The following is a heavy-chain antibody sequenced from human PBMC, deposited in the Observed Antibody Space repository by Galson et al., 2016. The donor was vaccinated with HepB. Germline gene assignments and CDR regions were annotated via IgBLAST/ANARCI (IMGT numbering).Heavy chain of an antibody. D-gene: IGHD6-19*01. Sequence: VKVSCKASGYTFTTYGVTWVRQAPGQGLEWVGWISTSDDNIQYSQKLQGRVTMTTDTSTTTAYMELRSLRSDDTAVYYCARGAVSHYWGQGTLVTVSS. CDR2: ISTSDDNI. J-gene: IGHJ4*02. CDR1: GYTFTTYG. CDR3: ARGAVSHY. V-gene: IGHV1-18*01.